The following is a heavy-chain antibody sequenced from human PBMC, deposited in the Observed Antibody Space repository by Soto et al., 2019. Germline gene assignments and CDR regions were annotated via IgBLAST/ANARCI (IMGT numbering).Heavy chain of an antibody. V-gene: IGHV3-23*01. D-gene: IGHD2-15*01. J-gene: IGHJ6*02. CDR1: GFTFSSYA. Sequence: PVGSLRLSCAASGFTFSSYAMSWVRQAPGKGLEWVSAISGSGGSTYYADSVKGRFTISRDNSKNTLYLQMNSLRAEDTAVYYCAKDSLVVAALNYYYYGMDVWGQGTTVTVSS. CDR2: ISGSGGST. CDR3: AKDSLVVAALNYYYYGMDV.